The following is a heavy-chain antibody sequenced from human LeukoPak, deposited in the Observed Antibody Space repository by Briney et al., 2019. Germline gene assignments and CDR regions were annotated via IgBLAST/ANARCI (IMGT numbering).Heavy chain of an antibody. CDR3: ARETSLAGFASGLGFNY. Sequence: SSETLSLTCTVSGGSISGWYRSWIRQPPGKGLEWIGYIYGSGYTNYNPSLKSRVAMSIDTSKNHFSLKLTSVTAADTATYYCARETSLAGFASGLGFNYWGQGILVTVSS. CDR2: IYGSGYT. CDR1: GGSISGWY. V-gene: IGHV4-59*01. D-gene: IGHD6-19*01. J-gene: IGHJ4*02.